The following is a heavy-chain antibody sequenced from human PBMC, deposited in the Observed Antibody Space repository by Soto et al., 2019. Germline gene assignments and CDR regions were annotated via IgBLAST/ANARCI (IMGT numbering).Heavy chain of an antibody. D-gene: IGHD3-3*01. CDR3: AHMECYDFWSGYLTTEFDY. J-gene: IGHJ4*02. CDR2: IYWDDDK. V-gene: IGHV2-5*02. Sequence: ESGPTLVNPTQTLTLTCTFSGFSLSTSGVGVGWIRQPPGKALEWLALIYWDDDKRYSPSLKSRLTITKDTSKNQVVLTMTNMDPVDTATYYCAHMECYDFWSGYLTTEFDYWGQGTLVTVSS. CDR1: GFSLSTSGVG.